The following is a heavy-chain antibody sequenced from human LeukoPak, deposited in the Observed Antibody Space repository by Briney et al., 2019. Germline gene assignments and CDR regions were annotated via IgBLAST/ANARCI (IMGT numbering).Heavy chain of an antibody. V-gene: IGHV4-30-4*01. J-gene: IGHJ4*02. Sequence: PSQTLSLTCTASGGSISSGDYYWSWIRQPPGQGLEWIGYIYYSGSTYYNPSLKSRVVISIDRSKNQFSLNLSSVTAADTAVYYCARGPPTPYCSSTSCYSDYWGQGTLVTVSS. CDR3: ARGPPTPYCSSTSCYSDY. CDR1: GGSISSGDYY. CDR2: IYYSGST. D-gene: IGHD2-2*02.